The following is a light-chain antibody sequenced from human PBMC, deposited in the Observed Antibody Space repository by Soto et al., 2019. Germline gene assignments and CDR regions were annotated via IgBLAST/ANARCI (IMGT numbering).Light chain of an antibody. J-gene: IGKJ5*01. CDR3: QQYNSYSA. Sequence: DIQMTQSPSTLSASVGDRVTMTCRASQSISSWLAWYQQKPGKAPKLLIYDASSLESGVPSRFSGSGSGTEFTLTISSLQPDDFATYYCQQYNSYSAFGQGTRLEI. CDR1: QSISSW. V-gene: IGKV1-5*01. CDR2: DAS.